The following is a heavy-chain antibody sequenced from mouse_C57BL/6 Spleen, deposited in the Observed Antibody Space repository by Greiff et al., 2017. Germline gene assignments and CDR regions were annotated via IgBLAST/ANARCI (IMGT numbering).Heavy chain of an antibody. V-gene: IGHV1-52*01. CDR3: ARRGNYYGSYAMDY. CDR1: GYTFTSYW. J-gene: IGHJ4*01. D-gene: IGHD1-1*01. Sequence: QVQLQQPGAELVRPGSSVKLSCKASGYTFTSYWMHWVKQRPIQGLEWIGNIDPSDSATHYNQKFKDKATLTVDKSSSTAYMQLSSLTSEDSAVYYCARRGNYYGSYAMDYWGQGTSVTVSS. CDR2: IDPSDSAT.